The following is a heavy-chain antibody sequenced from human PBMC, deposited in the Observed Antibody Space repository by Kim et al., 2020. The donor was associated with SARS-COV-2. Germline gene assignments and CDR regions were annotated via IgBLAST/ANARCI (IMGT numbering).Heavy chain of an antibody. CDR1: GFAFDDYS. Sequence: GGSLRLSCAASGFAFDDYSMYWVRQLPGKGLEWVSGISWNGGRIDYADSVKGRFTTSRDNAKKFLYLQMNSLRADDTALYYCAMDDRMLRGTRSFQHWGQGTLVAVSS. V-gene: IGHV3-9*01. D-gene: IGHD3-10*01. CDR2: ISWNGGRI. J-gene: IGHJ1*01. CDR3: AMDDRMLRGTRSFQH.